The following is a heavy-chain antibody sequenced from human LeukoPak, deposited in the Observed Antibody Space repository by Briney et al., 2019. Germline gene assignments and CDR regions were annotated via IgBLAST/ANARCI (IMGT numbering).Heavy chain of an antibody. V-gene: IGHV4-61*02. CDR3: ARGYYYDSSFDY. CDR1: GGSISSGSYY. CDR2: IYTSGST. Sequence: PSQSPSLTCTVSGGSISSGSYYWSWIRQPAGKGLEWIGRIYTSGSTNYNPSLKSRVTISVDTSKNQFSLKLSSVTAADTAVYYCARGYYYDSSFDYWGQGTLVTVSS. J-gene: IGHJ4*02. D-gene: IGHD3-22*01.